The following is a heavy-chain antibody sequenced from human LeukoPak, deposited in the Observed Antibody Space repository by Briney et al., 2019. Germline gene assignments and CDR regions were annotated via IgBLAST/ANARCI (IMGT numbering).Heavy chain of an antibody. J-gene: IGHJ4*02. D-gene: IGHD3-22*01. CDR1: GFTFRNYV. V-gene: IGHV3-53*01. Sequence: GGSLRLSCAASGFTFRNYVIHWVRQAPGKGLEWVSVVYSNNSTYYADSVKGRFTISRDSSNNTLYLQMNSLRVEDTAIYYCARGINMMIVAPGYWGQGTLVTVSS. CDR2: VYSNNST. CDR3: ARGINMMIVAPGY.